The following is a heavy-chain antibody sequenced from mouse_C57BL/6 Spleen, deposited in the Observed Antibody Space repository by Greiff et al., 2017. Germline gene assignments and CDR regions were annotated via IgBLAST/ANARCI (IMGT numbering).Heavy chain of an antibody. CDR1: GYTFTDYN. CDR3: ARGGIYYYGSSYNYAMDY. Sequence: EVQLQESGPELVKPGASVKIPCKASGYTFTDYNMDWVKQSHGKSLEWIGDINPNNGGTIYNQKFKGKATLTVDKSSSTAYMELRSLTSEDTAVYYCARGGIYYYGSSYNYAMDYWGQGTSVTVSS. CDR2: INPNNGGT. V-gene: IGHV1-18*01. D-gene: IGHD1-1*01. J-gene: IGHJ4*01.